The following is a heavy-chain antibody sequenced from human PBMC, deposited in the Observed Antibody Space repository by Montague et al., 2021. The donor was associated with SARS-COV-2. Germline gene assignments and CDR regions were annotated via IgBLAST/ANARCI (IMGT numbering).Heavy chain of an antibody. CDR2: INHSGST. CDR1: GGSFSGYY. Sequence: SETLSLTCAVYGGSFSGYYWSWIRQPPGKGLEWIGEINHSGSTNYNPSLKSRVTISVDTSKNQFSLKLSSVTAADTAVYYCARASQDVVVPALGIGAYYYDYYIDFWGQGTTVTVSS. V-gene: IGHV4-34*01. CDR3: ARASQDVVVPALGIGAYYYDYYIDF. D-gene: IGHD2-2*01. J-gene: IGHJ6*03.